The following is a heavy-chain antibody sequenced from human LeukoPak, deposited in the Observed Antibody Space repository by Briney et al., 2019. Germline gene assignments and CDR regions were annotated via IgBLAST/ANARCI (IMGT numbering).Heavy chain of an antibody. CDR1: GDSISSSSYY. D-gene: IGHD1-26*01. J-gene: IGHJ3*02. CDR2: IYYSGST. V-gene: IGHV4-39*01. Sequence: PSETLSLTCTVSGDSISSSSYYWGWIRQPPGRGLEWIGSIYYSGSTYYNPSLKSRVSISVDTSKNQFSLKLSSVTAAYTAVYYCARVVGARGHAFDIWGQGTMVTVSS. CDR3: ARVVGARGHAFDI.